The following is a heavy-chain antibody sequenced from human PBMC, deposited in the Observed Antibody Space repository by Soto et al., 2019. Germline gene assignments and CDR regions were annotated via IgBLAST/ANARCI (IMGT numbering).Heavy chain of an antibody. J-gene: IGHJ6*02. Sequence: GGSLRLSCAVSGFSFSTYAMHWVRQAPGKGLEWLAIIWFDGVKEYYAESVRGRFTISIDNSKNTVFLQMDTVGAEDSALYYCTRATFDVWGQGXTVTVYS. V-gene: IGHV3-33*01. CDR3: TRATFDV. CDR2: IWFDGVKE. CDR1: GFSFSTYA.